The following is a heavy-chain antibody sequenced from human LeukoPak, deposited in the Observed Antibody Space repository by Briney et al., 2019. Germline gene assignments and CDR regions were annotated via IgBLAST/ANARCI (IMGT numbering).Heavy chain of an antibody. D-gene: IGHD4-23*01. Sequence: GESLKISCKGSGYSFTNFWIGWVRQMPGKGLEWMGIIYPGDYDTRYSPSFQGQVTISADKSISTAYLQWSSLKASDTAMYYCARPSPTVVSGIDYWGQGTLVTVSS. J-gene: IGHJ4*01. CDR1: GYSFTNFW. CDR2: IYPGDYDT. CDR3: ARPSPTVVSGIDY. V-gene: IGHV5-51*01.